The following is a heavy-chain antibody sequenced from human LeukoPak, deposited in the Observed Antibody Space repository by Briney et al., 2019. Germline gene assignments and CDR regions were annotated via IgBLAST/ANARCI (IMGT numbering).Heavy chain of an antibody. V-gene: IGHV1-8*01. Sequence: ASVKVSCKASGYTFTSYDINWVRQATGQGLEWRGWMNPNSGNTGYAQKFQGRVTMTRNTSISTAYMELSSLRSEDTAVYYCARAAPRSSSIETYYFDYWGQGTLVTVSS. CDR3: ARAAPRSSSIETYYFDY. D-gene: IGHD6-13*01. CDR1: GYTFTSYD. J-gene: IGHJ4*02. CDR2: MNPNSGNT.